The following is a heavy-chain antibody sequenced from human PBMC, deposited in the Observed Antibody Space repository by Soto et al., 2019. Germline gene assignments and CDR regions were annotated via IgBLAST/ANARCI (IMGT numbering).Heavy chain of an antibody. V-gene: IGHV3-23*01. D-gene: IGHD4-17*01. CDR3: VKGYGKVDV. CDR1: GFTFSTYS. J-gene: IGHJ6*02. Sequence: EVQLLESGGCLVQPGGSLRLPCAASGFTFSTYSMNWVRQAPGNGLEWVSAISGSGGSIHYAYSVKGRFSISRDNSKSTLYLQMNSRGAEATAVYHCVKGYGKVDVWGPGKTVTVSS. CDR2: ISGSGGSI.